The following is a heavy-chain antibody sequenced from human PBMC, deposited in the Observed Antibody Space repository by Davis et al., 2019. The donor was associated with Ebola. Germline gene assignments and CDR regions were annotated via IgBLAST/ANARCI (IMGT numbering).Heavy chain of an antibody. CDR3: AIRYGGNSLDY. CDR1: GYTFTSYG. J-gene: IGHJ4*02. CDR2: ISDYNRKT. Sequence: ASVKVSCKASGYTFTSYGIIWVRQAPGQGLEWMGWISDYNRKTNYAQKFQSRVTMTTDTSTSTAYMELRSLTSDDTAVYYCAIRYGGNSLDYWGQGTLVTVSS. V-gene: IGHV1-18*04. D-gene: IGHD4-23*01.